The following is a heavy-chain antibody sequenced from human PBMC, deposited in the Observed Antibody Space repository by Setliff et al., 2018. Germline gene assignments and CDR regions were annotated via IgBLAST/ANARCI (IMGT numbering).Heavy chain of an antibody. Sequence: GSLRLSCAASGFTFSSYEMNWVRQAPGKGLEWVSYISSSGSTIYYADSVKGRFTISRDNAKNSLYLQMNSLRAEDTAVYYCARGPTGSSGYPQYFQHWGQGTLVTVS. CDR1: GFTFSSYE. J-gene: IGHJ1*01. CDR2: ISSSGSTI. D-gene: IGHD3-22*01. CDR3: ARGPTGSSGYPQYFQH. V-gene: IGHV3-48*03.